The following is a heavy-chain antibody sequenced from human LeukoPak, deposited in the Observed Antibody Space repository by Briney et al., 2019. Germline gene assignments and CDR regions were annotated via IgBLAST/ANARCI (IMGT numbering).Heavy chain of an antibody. CDR3: ARDWVLYYDSSGYPDY. CDR2: IKQDGSEK. Sequence: GGSLRLSCAASGFTFSSYAMTWVRQAPGKGLEWVANIKQDGSEKNYVDSVKGRFTISRDNAKNSLYLQMNSLRAEDTAVYYCARDWVLYYDSSGYPDYWGQGTLVTVSS. J-gene: IGHJ4*02. D-gene: IGHD3-22*01. V-gene: IGHV3-7*01. CDR1: GFTFSSYA.